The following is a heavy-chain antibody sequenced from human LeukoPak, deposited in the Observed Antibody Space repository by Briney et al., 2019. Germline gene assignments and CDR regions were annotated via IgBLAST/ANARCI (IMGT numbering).Heavy chain of an antibody. CDR2: ISYDGSNK. CDR3: ARDHSSSSSYYFDY. J-gene: IGHJ4*02. D-gene: IGHD6-6*01. V-gene: IGHV3-30-3*01. Sequence: GGSLRLSCAASGLTFSSYAMHWVRQAPGKGLEWVAVISYDGSNKYYADSVKGRFTISRDNSKNTLYLQMNSLRAEDTAVYYCARDHSSSSSYYFDYWGQGTLVSVSS. CDR1: GLTFSSYA.